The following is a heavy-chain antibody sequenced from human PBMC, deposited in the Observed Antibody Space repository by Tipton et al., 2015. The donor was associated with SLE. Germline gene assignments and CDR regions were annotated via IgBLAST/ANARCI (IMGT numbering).Heavy chain of an antibody. D-gene: IGHD4-17*01. CDR1: GGSISSYY. V-gene: IGHV4-59*01. CDR3: ARDSYGDYFDY. CDR2: IYYSGST. Sequence: LRLSCTVSGGSISSYYWSWIRQPPGKGLEWIGYIYYSGSTNYNPSLKSRVTISVDTSKNQFSLKLSSVTAADTAVYYCARDSYGDYFDYWGQGTLVTVSS. J-gene: IGHJ4*02.